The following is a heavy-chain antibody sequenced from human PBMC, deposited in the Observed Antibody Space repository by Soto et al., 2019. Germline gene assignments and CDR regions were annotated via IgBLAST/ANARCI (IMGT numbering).Heavy chain of an antibody. D-gene: IGHD3-3*01. CDR3: AREGANYDFWKPYYCGMDV. CDR1: GDSVSSDSAA. J-gene: IGHJ6*02. Sequence: SQTLSLTCAISGDSVSSDSAAWNWIRQSPSRGLEWLGRTYYRSKWYNDYAVSVKSRITISPDTSKNQFSLQLNSVTPEDTAVYYCAREGANYDFWKPYYCGMDVWGQGTTVTVSS. V-gene: IGHV6-1*01. CDR2: TYYRSKWYN.